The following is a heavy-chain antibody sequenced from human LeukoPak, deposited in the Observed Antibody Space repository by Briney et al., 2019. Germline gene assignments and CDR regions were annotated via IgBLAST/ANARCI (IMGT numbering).Heavy chain of an antibody. Sequence: RPSETLSLTCTVSGGSISSSSYCWGWIRQPPGKGLEWIGSICYSGSTFYNPSLKSRVTLSVDTSKNQFSLKLSSVTAADTAVYYCARTGSTVTMLYPFDHWGQGTLVTVS. CDR1: GGSISSSSYC. D-gene: IGHD4-17*01. CDR3: ARTGSTVTMLYPFDH. J-gene: IGHJ4*02. V-gene: IGHV4-39*07. CDR2: ICYSGST.